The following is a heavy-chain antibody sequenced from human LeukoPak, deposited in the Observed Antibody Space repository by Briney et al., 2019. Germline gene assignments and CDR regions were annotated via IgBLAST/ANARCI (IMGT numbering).Heavy chain of an antibody. J-gene: IGHJ2*01. CDR1: GLTFSVSP. CDR3: SGKSSPSGWYFDL. Sequence: GGSLKLSCATSGLTFSVSPMHWVRQASGKGLEWVGRIRSKANLYATTYAASVRGRFSISRDDSKNTAYLQMNSLQTEDTAVYFCSGKSSPSGWYFDLWGRGTLVTVSS. D-gene: IGHD4-23*01. V-gene: IGHV3-73*01. CDR2: IRSKANLYAT.